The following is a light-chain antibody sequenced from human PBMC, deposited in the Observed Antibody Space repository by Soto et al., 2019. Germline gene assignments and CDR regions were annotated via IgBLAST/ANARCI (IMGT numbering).Light chain of an antibody. CDR2: DVN. J-gene: IGLJ2*01. CDR1: ISDVGGYNF. Sequence: QSALTQPVSVSGSPGQSITISCTGTISDVGGYNFVSWYQQHPGNAPKLIIYDVNNRPSGVSSRFSGSKSGNTASLTISGRQAEDEADYHCSSYTSTSNVVFGGGTKLTVL. V-gene: IGLV2-14*03. CDR3: SSYTSTSNVV.